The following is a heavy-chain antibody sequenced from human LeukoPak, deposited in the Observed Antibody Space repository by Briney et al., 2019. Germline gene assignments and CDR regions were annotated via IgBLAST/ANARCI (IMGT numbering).Heavy chain of an antibody. CDR1: GFTFSSYA. J-gene: IGHJ4*02. Sequence: GRSLRLSCAASGFTFSSYAMHWVRQAPGKGLEWVSSISGSSSYIYYADSLKGRFTISRHNAKNSLYLQMNSLRAEDTAVYYCARDQGRYCSGGSCSLFDYWGQGTLVTVSS. CDR3: ARDQGRYCSGGSCSLFDY. D-gene: IGHD2-15*01. V-gene: IGHV3-21*01. CDR2: ISGSSSYI.